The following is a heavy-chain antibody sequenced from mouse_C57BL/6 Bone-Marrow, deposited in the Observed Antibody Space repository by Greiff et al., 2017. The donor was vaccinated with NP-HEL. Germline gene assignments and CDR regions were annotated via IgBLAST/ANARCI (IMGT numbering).Heavy chain of an antibody. Sequence: EVQLQESGGGLVQPGGSLKLSCAASGFTFSDYYMYWVRQTPEKRLEWVAYISNGGGSTYYPDTVKGRFTISRDNAKNTLYLQMSRLKSEDTAMYYCAKKALITTVVATDYWGQGTTLTVSS. CDR2: ISNGGGST. CDR3: AKKALITTVVATDY. J-gene: IGHJ2*01. D-gene: IGHD1-1*01. CDR1: GFTFSDYY. V-gene: IGHV5-12*01.